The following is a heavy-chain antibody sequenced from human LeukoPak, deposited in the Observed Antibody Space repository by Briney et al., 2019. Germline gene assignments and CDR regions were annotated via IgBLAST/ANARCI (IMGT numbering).Heavy chain of an antibody. Sequence: ASVKVSCKESGYTFTGYYMHRVRQAPGQGLEWMGWINPNSGGTNFAQKFQGRVTMTGDTSISTAYMELSRLRSDDTAVYYCASSRGRGRPDFDYWGQGTLVTVSS. CDR2: INPNSGGT. V-gene: IGHV1-2*02. D-gene: IGHD6-6*01. CDR3: ASSRGRGRPDFDY. J-gene: IGHJ4*02. CDR1: GYTFTGYY.